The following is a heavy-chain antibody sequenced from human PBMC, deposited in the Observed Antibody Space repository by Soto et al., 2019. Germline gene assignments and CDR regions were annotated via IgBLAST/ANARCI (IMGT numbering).Heavy chain of an antibody. CDR2: INQSGST. Sequence: QVQLQQWGAGLLKPSETLSLTCAVYGGSFSGYYWSWIRQPPGKGLEWIGEINQSGSTNYNPSLKSRVTISVDTSKNQFSPKLRSVTAADTAVYYCARTYSSSWSPFDYWGQGTLVTVSS. CDR3: ARTYSSSWSPFDY. J-gene: IGHJ4*02. V-gene: IGHV4-34*01. CDR1: GGSFSGYY. D-gene: IGHD6-13*01.